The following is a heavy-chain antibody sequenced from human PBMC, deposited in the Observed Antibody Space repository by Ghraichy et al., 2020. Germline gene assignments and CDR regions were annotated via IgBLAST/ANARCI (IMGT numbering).Heavy chain of an antibody. CDR1: GFTFSRDG. D-gene: IGHD3-10*01. CDR3: AKDQAVRGLNAFDI. CDR2: IRYDGSNK. V-gene: IGHV3-30*02. Sequence: GGSLRLSCAASGFTFSRDGMHWVRQAPGKGLEWVAIIRYDGSNKYYADSVKGRFTISRDNSKNTLYLQMNSLRAEDTAVYYCAKDQAVRGLNAFDIWGQGMMVTSSS. J-gene: IGHJ3*02.